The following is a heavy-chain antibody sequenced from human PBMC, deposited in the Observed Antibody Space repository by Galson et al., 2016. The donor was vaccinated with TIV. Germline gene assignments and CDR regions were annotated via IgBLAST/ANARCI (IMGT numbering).Heavy chain of an antibody. CDR1: GFTFGTYG. D-gene: IGHD2-2*01. CDR2: IRFDGSEK. V-gene: IGHV3-33*01. J-gene: IGHJ4*02. Sequence: SLRLSCAASGFTFGTYGMHWVRQAPGKGLEWVASIRFDGSEKYYADSVQGRLTISTDNSKKTPYLQLSSLRAEDTAVYYCARELRCDTTSCNSLFDYWGQGTLVTVSS. CDR3: ARELRCDTTSCNSLFDY.